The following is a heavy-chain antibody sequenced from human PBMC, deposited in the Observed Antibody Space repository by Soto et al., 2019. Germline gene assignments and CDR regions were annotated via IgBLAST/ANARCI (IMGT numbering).Heavy chain of an antibody. CDR2: VYNSGNP. Sequence: SETLSLTCTVSGASISSSGYYWGWIRQPPGKGLEWIGSVYNSGNPYYNPSLKSRVTISVDASKNQFSVRLSSVTAADTAVYYCARHPDGTMGIDYWGQGTLVTVSS. CDR1: GASISSSGYY. V-gene: IGHV4-39*01. CDR3: ARHPDGTMGIDY. D-gene: IGHD3-10*01. J-gene: IGHJ4*02.